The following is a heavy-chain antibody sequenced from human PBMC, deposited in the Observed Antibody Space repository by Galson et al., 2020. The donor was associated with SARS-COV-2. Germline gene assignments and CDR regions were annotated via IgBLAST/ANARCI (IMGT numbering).Heavy chain of an antibody. CDR2: IYWDDDK. J-gene: IGHJ3*02. D-gene: IGHD3-22*01. CDR3: AHTHWDYYDSSLGAFDI. CDR1: GFSLSTSGVG. Sequence: KMSGPTLVKPTQTLTLTCTFSGFSLSTSGVGVGWIRQPPGKALEWLALIYWDDDKRYSPSLKSRLTITKDTSKNQVVLTMTNMDPVDTATYYCAHTHWDYYDSSLGAFDIWGQGTMVTVSS. V-gene: IGHV2-5*02.